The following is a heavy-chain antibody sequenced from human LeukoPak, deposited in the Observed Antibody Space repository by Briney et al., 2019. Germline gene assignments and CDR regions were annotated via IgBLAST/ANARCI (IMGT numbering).Heavy chain of an antibody. V-gene: IGHV4-39*01. CDR3: ASEYDDSGYYYVPDY. J-gene: IGHJ4*02. CDR2: IYYSGST. Sequence: SETLSLTCTVSGGSISSSSYYWGWIRQPPGKGLEWIGNIYYSGSTYYNPSLKSRVTLSVDTSKNQFSLKLSSVTAADTAVYYCASEYDDSGYYYVPDYWGQGTLVTVSS. CDR1: GGSISSSSYY. D-gene: IGHD3-22*01.